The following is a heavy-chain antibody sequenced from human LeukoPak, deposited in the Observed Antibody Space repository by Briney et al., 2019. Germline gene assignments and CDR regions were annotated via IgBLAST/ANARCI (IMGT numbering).Heavy chain of an antibody. V-gene: IGHV3-30*18. CDR2: ISYDGSNK. CDR1: GFTFSHFW. Sequence: GGSLRLSCAASGFTFSHFWMSWVRQAPGKGLEWVAVISYDGSNKYYADSVKGRFTISRDNSKNTLYLQMNSLRAEDTAVYYCAKGLWLRFRALTYGMDVWGQGTTVTVSS. D-gene: IGHD5-12*01. J-gene: IGHJ6*02. CDR3: AKGLWLRFRALTYGMDV.